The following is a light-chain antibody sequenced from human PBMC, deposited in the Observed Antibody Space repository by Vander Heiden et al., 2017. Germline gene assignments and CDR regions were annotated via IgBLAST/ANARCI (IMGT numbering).Light chain of an antibody. J-gene: IGKJ2*01. CDR1: QSISSY. CDR3: QQSYSSPHT. CDR2: AAS. Sequence: DIQMTQTPSSLSASVGDRVTITCRASQSISSYLNWYQHKTGKAPKLLIYAASSLQSGVPSRFSGSGSGTDFTLTISSLQPENFATYYCQQSYSSPHTFGQGTKLEIK. V-gene: IGKV1-39*01.